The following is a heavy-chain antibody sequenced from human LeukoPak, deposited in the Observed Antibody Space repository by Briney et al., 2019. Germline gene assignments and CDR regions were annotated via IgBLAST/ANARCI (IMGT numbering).Heavy chain of an antibody. J-gene: IGHJ4*02. Sequence: PGRSLRLSCAASGFTFSSYGMHWVRQAPGKGLEWVAVIWYDGSNKYYADSVKGRFTISRDNSKNTLYLQMNSLRAEDTAVYYCAKGQIAPGIAVAGLRDFDYWGQGTLVTVSS. CDR1: GFTFSSYG. V-gene: IGHV3-33*06. CDR2: IWYDGSNK. D-gene: IGHD6-19*01. CDR3: AKGQIAPGIAVAGLRDFDY.